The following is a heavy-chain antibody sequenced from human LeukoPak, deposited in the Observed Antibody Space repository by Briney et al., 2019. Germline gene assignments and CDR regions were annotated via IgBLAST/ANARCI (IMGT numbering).Heavy chain of an antibody. CDR2: IRSKAYGGTT. Sequence: GGSLRLSCAASGFTFSSYAMRWVRQAPGKGLEWVGFIRSKAYGGTTEYAASVKGRFTISRDDSKSIAYLQMNSLKTEDTAVYYCTRMLGRVLWSPSGWFDPWGQGTLVTVSS. J-gene: IGHJ5*02. CDR1: GFTFSSYA. V-gene: IGHV3-49*04. D-gene: IGHD3-10*01. CDR3: TRMLGRVLWSPSGWFDP.